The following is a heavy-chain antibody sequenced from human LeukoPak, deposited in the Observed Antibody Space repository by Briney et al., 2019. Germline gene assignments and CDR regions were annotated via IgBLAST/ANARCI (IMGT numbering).Heavy chain of an antibody. J-gene: IGHJ4*02. V-gene: IGHV1-46*01. CDR1: GYTFTSYY. CDR2: INPSGGST. Sequence: ASVKVSCKASGYTFTSYYMHWVRQAPGQGLEWMGIINPSGGSTGYAQKFQGRVTMTRDTSTSTVYMELSSLRSEDTAVYYCAREGAVAGHFDYWGQGTLVTVSS. CDR3: AREGAVAGHFDY. D-gene: IGHD6-19*01.